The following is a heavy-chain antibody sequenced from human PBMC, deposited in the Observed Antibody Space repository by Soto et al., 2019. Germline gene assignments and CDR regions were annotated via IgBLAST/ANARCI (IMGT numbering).Heavy chain of an antibody. J-gene: IGHJ6*02. V-gene: IGHV3-9*01. Sequence: EVQLVESGGGLVQPGRSLRLSCAASGFRFEDYAMHWVRQPPGKGLEWVSGIAWNSDIIGYVDSVKGRFTISRDNGKNSLYLEMNSLRPEDTALYYCAKDHYGSAIYGMDVWGQGTTVTVSS. CDR3: AKDHYGSAIYGMDV. CDR2: IAWNSDII. CDR1: GFRFEDYA. D-gene: IGHD3-10*01.